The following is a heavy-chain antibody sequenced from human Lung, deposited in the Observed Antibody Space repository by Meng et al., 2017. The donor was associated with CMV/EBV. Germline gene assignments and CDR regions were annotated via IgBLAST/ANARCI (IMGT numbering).Heavy chain of an antibody. J-gene: IGHJ4*02. CDR3: ARAVADTANFDY. CDR2: ISTSGSI. CDR1: GDSSDNYY. Sequence: VAVHESRAGLGKGLSTRSLTRTVPGDSSDNYYLSWIRQNAGNGVEWIGRISTSGSIHYNPSLTSRVTLSVDTAKNQISLQLSSVTAADTAVYYCARAVADTANFDYWGQGTLVTVSS. V-gene: IGHV4-4*07. D-gene: IGHD6-19*01.